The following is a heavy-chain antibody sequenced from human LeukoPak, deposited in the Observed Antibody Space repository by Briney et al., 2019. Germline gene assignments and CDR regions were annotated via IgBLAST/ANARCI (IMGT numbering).Heavy chain of an antibody. J-gene: IGHJ4*02. Sequence: SSETLSLTCAVYGGSFSGYYWGWIRQPPGKGLEWIGSIYHSGSTYYNPSLKSRVTISVGTSKNQFSLKLSSVTAADTAVYYCARDWYYCSGGSCYSSFDYWGQGSLVTVSS. V-gene: IGHV4-38-2*02. D-gene: IGHD2-15*01. CDR2: IYHSGST. CDR1: GGSFSGYY. CDR3: ARDWYYCSGGSCYSSFDY.